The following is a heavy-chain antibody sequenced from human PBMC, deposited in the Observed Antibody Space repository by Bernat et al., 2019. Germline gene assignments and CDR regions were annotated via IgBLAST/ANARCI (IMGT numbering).Heavy chain of an antibody. V-gene: IGHV3-23*04. CDR1: GFTVSSNY. D-gene: IGHD6-19*01. J-gene: IGHJ4*02. Sequence: EVQLVESGGGLVQPGGSLRLSCAASGFTVSSNYMSWVRQAPGKGLEWVSAISGSGGSTYYADSVKGRFTISRDNSKNTLYLQMNSLRAEDTAVYYCAKWGSGWLNHFDYWGQGTLVTVSS. CDR3: AKWGSGWLNHFDY. CDR2: ISGSGGST.